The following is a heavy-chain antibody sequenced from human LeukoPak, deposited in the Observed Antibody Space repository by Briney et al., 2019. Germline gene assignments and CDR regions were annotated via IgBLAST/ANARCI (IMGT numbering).Heavy chain of an antibody. CDR2: ISGSGGST. Sequence: PGGSLRLSCAASGFTFSSYAMSWVRQAPGKGLEWVSAISGSGGSTYYADSVKGRFTISRDNSMNTLYLQMNSLRAEDTAVYYCAKDFGRVVPAAIQPFDYWGQGTLVTVSS. CDR3: AKDFGRVVPAAIQPFDY. CDR1: GFTFSSYA. V-gene: IGHV3-23*01. J-gene: IGHJ4*02. D-gene: IGHD2-2*02.